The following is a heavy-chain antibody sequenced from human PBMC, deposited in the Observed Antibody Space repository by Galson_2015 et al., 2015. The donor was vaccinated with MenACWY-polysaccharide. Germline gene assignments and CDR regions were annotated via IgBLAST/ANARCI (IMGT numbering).Heavy chain of an antibody. CDR2: VSYDGSNK. CDR1: GFTFSSYG. D-gene: IGHD2-8*01. Sequence: SLRLSCAASGFTFSSYGMHWVRQAPGKGLEWVAVVSYDGSNKNYADSVKGRFTISRDNSKNTLYLQMNSLRAEDTAVYYCAKADRALRGYCTNGVCYPGIDYWGQGTLVTVSS. V-gene: IGHV3-30*18. CDR3: AKADRALRGYCTNGVCYPGIDY. J-gene: IGHJ4*02.